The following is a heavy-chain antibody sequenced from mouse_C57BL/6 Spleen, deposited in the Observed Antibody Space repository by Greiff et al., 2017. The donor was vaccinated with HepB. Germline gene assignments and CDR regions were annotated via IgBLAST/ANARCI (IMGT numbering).Heavy chain of an antibody. CDR1: GFTFSSYA. D-gene: IGHD3-2*01. CDR3: TRDRRQAGWDAMDY. Sequence: EVKLVESGEGLVKPGGSLKLSCAASGFTFSSYAMSWVRQTPEKRLEWVAYISSGGDYIYYADTVKGRFTISRDNARNTLYLQMSSLKSEDTAMYYCTRDRRQAGWDAMDYWGQGTSVTVSS. V-gene: IGHV5-9-1*02. J-gene: IGHJ4*01. CDR2: ISSGGDYI.